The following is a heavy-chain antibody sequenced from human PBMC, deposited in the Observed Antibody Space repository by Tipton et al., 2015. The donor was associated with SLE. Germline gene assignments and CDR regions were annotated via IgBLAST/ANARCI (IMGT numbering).Heavy chain of an antibody. D-gene: IGHD6-13*01. CDR1: GGSISSYY. CDR3: AGNIAAGTKGKFDY. Sequence: TLSLTCTVSGGSISSYYWSWIRQPPGKGLEWIGYIYYSGSTNYNPSLKSRVTISADTSKNQFSLKLSSVTAADTAVYYCAGNIAAGTKGKFDYWGQGTLVTVSS. CDR2: IYYSGST. V-gene: IGHV4-59*01. J-gene: IGHJ4*02.